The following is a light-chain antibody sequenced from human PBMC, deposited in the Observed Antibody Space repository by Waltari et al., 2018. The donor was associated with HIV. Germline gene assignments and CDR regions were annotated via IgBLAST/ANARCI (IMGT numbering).Light chain of an antibody. CDR3: SSYTSSNTVI. CDR2: NVS. J-gene: IGLJ2*01. CDR1: SSDAGVYNY. V-gene: IGLV2-14*01. Sequence: QSALTQSASVSGSPGQSITISCPGTSSDAGVYNYVSCYQQHPGKAPKLVIYNVSNRPSGVSNRFSGSKSGNTASLTISGLQAEDEAEYYCSSYTSSNTVIFGGGTRVTVL.